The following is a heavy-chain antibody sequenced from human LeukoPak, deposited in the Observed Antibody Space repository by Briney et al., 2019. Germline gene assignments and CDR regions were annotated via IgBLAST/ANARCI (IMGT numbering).Heavy chain of an antibody. Sequence: GGSLRLSCAASGFTVSSNYMSWVRQAPGKGLEWVSVIYGGVNTVYADSVQGRFTISRDNSKNTLYLQMSSLRAEDTAVYYCATDLTGPEDYWGQGTLVTVSS. CDR1: GFTVSSNY. CDR3: ATDLTGPEDY. V-gene: IGHV3-66*01. J-gene: IGHJ4*02. CDR2: IYGGVNT.